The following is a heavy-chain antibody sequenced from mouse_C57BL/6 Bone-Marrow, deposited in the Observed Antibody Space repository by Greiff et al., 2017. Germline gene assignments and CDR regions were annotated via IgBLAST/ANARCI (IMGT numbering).Heavy chain of an antibody. D-gene: IGHD2-4*01. CDR2: IWWDDDK. Sequence: QVTLKVSGPGILQPSQTLSLTCSFSGFSLTTFGMGVGWIRQPSGKGLEWLAHIWWDDDKYYNPALKSQLPISKDTSKNQVFLKIAHVDTADTATYYCARIGIYDYDVSWFAYWGQGTLVTVSA. CDR3: ARIGIYDYDVSWFAY. CDR1: GFSLTTFGMG. J-gene: IGHJ3*01. V-gene: IGHV8-8*01.